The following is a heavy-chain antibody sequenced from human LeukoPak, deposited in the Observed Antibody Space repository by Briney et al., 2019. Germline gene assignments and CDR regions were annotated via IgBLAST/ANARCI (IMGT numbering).Heavy chain of an antibody. CDR2: INPSGGST. V-gene: IGHV1-46*01. D-gene: IGHD6-13*01. J-gene: IGHJ4*02. CDR3: ARDSSQGAKEYHFDY. CDR1: GYTFTSYY. Sequence: GASVKVSCKASGYTFTSYYMHWVRQAPGQGLEWMGIINPSGGSTSYAQKFQGRVTMTRDMSTSTVYMELSSLRSEDTAVYSCARDSSQGAKEYHFDYWGQGTLVTVSS.